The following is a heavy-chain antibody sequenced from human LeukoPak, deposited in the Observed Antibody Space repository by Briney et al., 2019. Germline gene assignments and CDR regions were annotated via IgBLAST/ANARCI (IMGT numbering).Heavy chain of an antibody. J-gene: IGHJ4*02. Sequence: GGSLRLSCAASGFTLSSYGMHWVRQAPGKGLELVAFIRYDGNNKYYADSVKGRFTISRDNSKNTLYLQMNSLRAEDTAVYYCAKDPLQYGSGSYYFEYWGQGTLVTVSS. V-gene: IGHV3-30*02. CDR3: AKDPLQYGSGSYYFEY. D-gene: IGHD3-10*01. CDR2: IRYDGNNK. CDR1: GFTLSSYG.